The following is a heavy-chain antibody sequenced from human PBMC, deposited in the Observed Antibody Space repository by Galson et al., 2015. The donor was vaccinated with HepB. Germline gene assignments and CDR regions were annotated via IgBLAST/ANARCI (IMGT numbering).Heavy chain of an antibody. J-gene: IGHJ6*03. D-gene: IGHD6-13*01. CDR2: ISAYNGNT. Sequence: SVKVSCKASGYTFTSYGISWVRQAPGQGLEWMGWISAYNGNTNYAQKLQGRVTMTTDTSTSTAYMELRSLRSDDTAVYYCARDFSGVAADDSYYYYYMDVWGKGTTVTVSS. CDR3: ARDFSGVAADDSYYYYYMDV. CDR1: GYTFTSYG. V-gene: IGHV1-18*01.